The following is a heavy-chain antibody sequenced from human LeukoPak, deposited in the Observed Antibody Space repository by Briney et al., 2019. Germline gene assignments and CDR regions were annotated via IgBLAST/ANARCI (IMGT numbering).Heavy chain of an antibody. CDR3: AKDGGAAYCSGGSCYSFYDAFDI. J-gene: IGHJ3*02. Sequence: GGSLRLSCAASGFTFSSYAMSWVRQAPGKGLEWVSAISGSGGSTYYADSVKGRFTISRDNSKNTLYLQMNSLRAEDTAVYYRAKDGGAAYCSGGSCYSFYDAFDIWGQGTMVTVSS. CDR2: ISGSGGST. CDR1: GFTFSSYA. V-gene: IGHV3-23*01. D-gene: IGHD2-15*01.